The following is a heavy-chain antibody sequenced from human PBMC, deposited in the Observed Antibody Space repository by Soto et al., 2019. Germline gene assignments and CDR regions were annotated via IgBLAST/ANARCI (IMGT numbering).Heavy chain of an antibody. Sequence: QVQLQESGPRLLKPSATLSLTCTVSGGYITSSYWSWIRQPPGKGLQWIAYIYDAGITTYRPSTSYHTPLKTRVTIPLDTSKNQASLHLSSVTAADTAEYYFSRGEDAFFFYGVDVWGRGTTVTVSA. CDR2: IYDAGITTYRPST. V-gene: IGHV4-59*01. J-gene: IGHJ6*01. CDR1: GGYITSSY. CDR3: SRGEDAFFFYGVDV.